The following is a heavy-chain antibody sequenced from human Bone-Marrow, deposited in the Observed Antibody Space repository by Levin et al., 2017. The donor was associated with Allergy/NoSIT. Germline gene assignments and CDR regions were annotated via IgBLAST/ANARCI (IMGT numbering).Heavy chain of an antibody. J-gene: IGHJ4*02. Sequence: GESLKISCKASGYTFTSYAMHWVRQAPGQRLEWMGWINAGNGNTKYSQKFQGRVTITRDTSASTAYMELSSLRSEDTAVYYCARATDILTRGNFDYWGQGTLVTVSS. CDR2: INAGNGNT. D-gene: IGHD3-9*01. CDR1: GYTFTSYA. CDR3: ARATDILTRGNFDY. V-gene: IGHV1-3*01.